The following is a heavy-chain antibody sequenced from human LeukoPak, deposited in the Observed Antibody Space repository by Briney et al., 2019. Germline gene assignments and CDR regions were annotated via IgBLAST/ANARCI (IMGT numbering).Heavy chain of an antibody. CDR2: IKRETDSGTT. CDR1: GFTFSNSW. J-gene: IGHJ4*02. CDR3: TTTGCSAGSCYSDY. D-gene: IGHD2-15*01. V-gene: IGHV3-15*07. Sequence: PGGSLRLSCAASGFTFSNSWMHWVRQAPGKGLEWVGRIKRETDSGTTDYAAPVKGRFTISRDDSKNTLYLQMNSLKTEDTAVYYCTTTGCSAGSCYSDYWGQGTLVTVSS.